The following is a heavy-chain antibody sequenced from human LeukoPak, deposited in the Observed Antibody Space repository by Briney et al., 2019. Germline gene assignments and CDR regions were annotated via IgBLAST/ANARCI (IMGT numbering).Heavy chain of an antibody. V-gene: IGHV3-30*02. D-gene: IGHD3-22*01. CDR1: GFTFNRRG. CDR2: IRYDGGET. J-gene: IGHJ4*02. Sequence: GGSLRLSCAASGFTFNRRGMHWVRQAPGKGLEWVAFIRYDGGETFYADFVKGRFTISRDNSKNTLYLQMNSLRAEDTAVYYCAKSYYDSSGYRGDLEYWGQGTPVTVSS. CDR3: AKSYYDSSGYRGDLEY.